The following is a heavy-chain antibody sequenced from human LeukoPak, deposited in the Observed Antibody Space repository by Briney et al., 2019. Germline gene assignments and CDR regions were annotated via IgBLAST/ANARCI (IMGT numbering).Heavy chain of an antibody. D-gene: IGHD1-26*01. CDR3: ARRADRIVGATIRSGWSAFDI. CDR2: IIPILGTA. Sequence: TVKVSCKASGGTFSSYAISGVRQGPGQGMEWMGGIIPILGTANYAKKFQSRVTITTDESTSTAYMELSSLRSEDTAVYYCARRADRIVGATIRSGWSAFDIWGQGTMVTVSS. CDR1: GGTFSSYA. J-gene: IGHJ3*02. V-gene: IGHV1-69*05.